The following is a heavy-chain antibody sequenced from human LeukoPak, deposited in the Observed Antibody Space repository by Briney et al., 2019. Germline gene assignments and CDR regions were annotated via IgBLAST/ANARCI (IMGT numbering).Heavy chain of an antibody. J-gene: IGHJ4*02. CDR1: GFTFTDYY. CDR2: ISSSGSTI. V-gene: IGHV3-11*04. D-gene: IGHD6-6*01. Sequence: PGGSLRLSCAASGFTFTDYYMSWIRQAPGKGLEWLSYISSSGSTIYYADSVKGRFTISRDNAKNPLYLQMNSLRAEDTAVYYCARGLSGYSSSLGYWGQGTLVTVSS. CDR3: ARGLSGYSSSLGY.